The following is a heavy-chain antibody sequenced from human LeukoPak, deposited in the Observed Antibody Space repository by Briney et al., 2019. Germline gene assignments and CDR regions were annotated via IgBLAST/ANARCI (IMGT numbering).Heavy chain of an antibody. Sequence: SETLSLTCAVSGDSISSGGYYWSWIRQPPGKGLEWIGYIYHSGSTYYNPSLKSRVTISVDRSKNQFSLKLSSVTAADTAVYYCARERTTGAFDLWGQGTMVTVSS. CDR2: IYHSGST. V-gene: IGHV4-30-2*01. D-gene: IGHD2-8*02. CDR3: ARERTTGAFDL. J-gene: IGHJ3*01. CDR1: GDSISSGGYY.